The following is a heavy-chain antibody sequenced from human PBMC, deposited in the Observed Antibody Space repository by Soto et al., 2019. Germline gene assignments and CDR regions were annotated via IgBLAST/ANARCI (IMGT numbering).Heavy chain of an antibody. CDR1: GGTFSSYT. CDR3: ERGLSGSTYDY. D-gene: IGHD1-26*01. J-gene: IGHJ4*02. V-gene: IGHV1-69*02. Sequence: QVQLVQSGAEVKKPGASVKVSCKASGGTFSSYTISWVRQAPGQGREWMGRIIPILGIANYAQKFQGRVTITADKSTSTAYMELSSLRSEDTAVYYCERGLSGSTYDYWCQGTLVTVSS. CDR2: IIPILGIA.